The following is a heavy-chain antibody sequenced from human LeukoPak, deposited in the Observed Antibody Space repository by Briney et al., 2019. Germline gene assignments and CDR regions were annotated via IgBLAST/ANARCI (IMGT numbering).Heavy chain of an antibody. J-gene: IGHJ4*02. CDR1: GFTFSSSW. CDR3: TTAGNYRFDF. Sequence: PGGSLRLSCAASGFTFSSSWMHWVCQAPGEGLVWVSRMNSDGTTTNYADSVQGRFTISRDNARNTLFLQMNSLRADDTAVYYCTTAGNYRFDFWGQGTLVTVSS. CDR2: MNSDGTTT. V-gene: IGHV3-74*01. D-gene: IGHD1-7*01.